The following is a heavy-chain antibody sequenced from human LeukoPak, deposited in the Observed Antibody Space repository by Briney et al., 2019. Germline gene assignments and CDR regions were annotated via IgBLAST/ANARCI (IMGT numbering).Heavy chain of an antibody. CDR3: ARAGLSRYFDWSSPSGFYYGMDV. V-gene: IGHV1-18*04. Sequence: ASVKVSCKASGYTFAAYGITWVRQAPGQGLEWMGWINTDKGAKKYAQTFQGRVSRTTDTSTSTAYRELRSLRADDTAVYYCARAGLSRYFDWSSPSGFYYGMDVWGQGTTVIVSS. J-gene: IGHJ6*02. CDR2: INTDKGAK. CDR1: GYTFAAYG. D-gene: IGHD3-9*01.